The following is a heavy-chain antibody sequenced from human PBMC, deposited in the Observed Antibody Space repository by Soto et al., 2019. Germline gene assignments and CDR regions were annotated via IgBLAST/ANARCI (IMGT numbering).Heavy chain of an antibody. CDR3: AKVLRYFDWDSYLDQ. Sequence: EVQLLESGGGLALPGGSLRLSCAASGFTFSDFVMNWVRQAPGKGLEWVSGIRSSGDNTYYADSVKGRFTISRDNSKNILYLHMTSLRADDTAVYHCAKVLRYFDWDSYLDQWGRGTLFTVSS. J-gene: IGHJ2*01. D-gene: IGHD3-9*01. CDR2: IRSSGDNT. V-gene: IGHV3-23*01. CDR1: GFTFSDFV.